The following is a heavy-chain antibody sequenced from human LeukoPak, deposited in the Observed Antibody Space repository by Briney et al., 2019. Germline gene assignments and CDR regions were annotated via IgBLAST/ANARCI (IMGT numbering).Heavy chain of an antibody. CDR3: AKRGVVIRVILVGFHKEAYYFDS. Sequence: GGSLRLSCAVSGITLSNYGMSWVRQAPGKGLEWVAGISDSGGRTNYADSVKGRFTISRDTPKNTLYLQMTSMRAEETAVYFCAKRGVVIRVILVGFHKEAYYFDSWGQGVLVTVSS. J-gene: IGHJ4*02. CDR1: GITLSNYG. CDR2: ISDSGGRT. V-gene: IGHV3-23*01. D-gene: IGHD3-22*01.